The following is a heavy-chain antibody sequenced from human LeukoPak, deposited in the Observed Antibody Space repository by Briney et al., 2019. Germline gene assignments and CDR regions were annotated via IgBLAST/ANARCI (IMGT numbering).Heavy chain of an antibody. CDR3: ARGLAAAYTS. CDR2: INHSGST. CDR1: GDSISSGTSY. Sequence: SETLSLTCTVSGDSISSGTSYWSWIRQPPGKGLEWIGEINHSGSTNYNPSLKSRVTISVDTSKNQFSLKLSSVTAADTAVYYCARGLAAAYTSWGQGTLVTVSS. J-gene: IGHJ5*02. D-gene: IGHD6-13*01. V-gene: IGHV4-39*07.